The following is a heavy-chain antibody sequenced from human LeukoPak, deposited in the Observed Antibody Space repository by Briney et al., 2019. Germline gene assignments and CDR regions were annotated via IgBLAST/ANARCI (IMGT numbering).Heavy chain of an antibody. CDR1: GGTFSSYA. V-gene: IGHV1-69*13. CDR3: ARRVVAATSWFDP. CDR2: IIPILGTA. Sequence: GASVKVSCKASGGTFSSYAISWVRQAPGQGLEWMGGIIPILGTANYAQKFQGRVTITADESTSTAYMELSSLRSEDTAVYYCARRVVAATSWFDPWGQGTLVTVSS. J-gene: IGHJ5*02. D-gene: IGHD2-15*01.